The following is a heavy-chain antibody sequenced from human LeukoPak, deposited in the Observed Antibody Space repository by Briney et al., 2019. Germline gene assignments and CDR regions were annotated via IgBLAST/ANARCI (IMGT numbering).Heavy chain of an antibody. CDR2: ISSSSSYI. J-gene: IGHJ4*02. CDR1: GFTFSSYS. CDR3: AREESGDREFDY. V-gene: IGHV3-21*04. D-gene: IGHD3-10*01. Sequence: GGSLRLSCAASGFTFSSYSMNWVRQAPGKGLEWVSSISSSSSYIYYADSVKGRFTISRDNAKNSLYLQMNSLRSEDTAVYYCAREESGDREFDYWGQGTLVTVSS.